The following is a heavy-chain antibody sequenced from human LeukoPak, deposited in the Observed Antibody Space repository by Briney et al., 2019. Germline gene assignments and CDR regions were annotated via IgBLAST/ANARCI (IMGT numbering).Heavy chain of an antibody. CDR3: ARHSRSGYIGYENAFDI. CDR2: IYNSANT. Sequence: SETLSLTCTVSGDSISSSSYCWDWIRQPPGKGLEWIGNIYNSANTHYNPSLKTRITMSVDTSKNQFSLKLNSVTASDTGIYYCARHSRSGYIGYENAFDIWGQGTMVTVSS. D-gene: IGHD5-12*01. J-gene: IGHJ3*02. V-gene: IGHV4-39*01. CDR1: GDSISSSSYC.